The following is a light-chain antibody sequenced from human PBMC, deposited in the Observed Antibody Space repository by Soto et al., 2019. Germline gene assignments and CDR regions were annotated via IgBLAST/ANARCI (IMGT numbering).Light chain of an antibody. J-gene: IGLJ1*01. CDR1: SSDVGGYNY. Sequence: QAVVTQPASVSGSPGQSITISCTGTSSDVGGYNYVSWYQQYPGKAPKLMIYDVSNRPSGVSNRFSGSKFGNTASLTISGLQAEDEADYYCSSYTSSSTLVFGSGTKLTVL. CDR3: SSYTSSSTLV. CDR2: DVS. V-gene: IGLV2-14*01.